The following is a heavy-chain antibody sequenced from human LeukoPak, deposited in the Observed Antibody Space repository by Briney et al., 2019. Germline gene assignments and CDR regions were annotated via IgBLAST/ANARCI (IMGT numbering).Heavy chain of an antibody. CDR2: IYNSGST. D-gene: IGHD4-23*01. V-gene: IGHV4-59*01. CDR1: GGSISSYY. Sequence: KASETLSLTCTVSGGSISSYYWSWIRQPPGKGLEWLGYIYNSGSTNYNHSLKSRVTISEDMSNNQFSLKLSSVTAADTAVYYCARALRLWGGNSGIAFDIWGQGTMVTVSS. J-gene: IGHJ3*02. CDR3: ARALRLWGGNSGIAFDI.